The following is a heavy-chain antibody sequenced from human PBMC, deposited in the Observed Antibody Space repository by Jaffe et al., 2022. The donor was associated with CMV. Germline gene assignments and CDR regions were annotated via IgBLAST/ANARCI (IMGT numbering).Heavy chain of an antibody. D-gene: IGHD3-22*01. CDR2: IIPIFGTA. CDR1: GGTFSSYA. V-gene: IGHV1-69*01. Sequence: QVQLVQSGAEVKKPGSSVKVSCKASGGTFSSYAISWVRQAPGQGLEWMGGIIPIFGTANYAQKFQGRVTITADESTSTAYMELSSLRSEDTAVYYCARALRKYYYDSSGFPLPPPTYYYYGMDVWGQGTTVTVSS. CDR3: ARALRKYYYDSSGFPLPPPTYYYYGMDV. J-gene: IGHJ6*02.